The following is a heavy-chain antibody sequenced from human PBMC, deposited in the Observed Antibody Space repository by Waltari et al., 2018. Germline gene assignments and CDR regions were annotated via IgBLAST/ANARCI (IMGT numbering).Heavy chain of an antibody. CDR2: VRGRGGKK. J-gene: IGHJ1*01. V-gene: IGHV3-23*01. CDR3: ADTGHSRG. Sequence: EVQLLESGGGLVQPGGSLRLSCAASGFTFSSYAMSWVRQAPGEGAGWVFGVRGRGGKKYYANSVEGRFTISRDNSKNTLYLEMNSLRAEDTGVGYCADTGHSRGWGQGT. D-gene: IGHD6-19*01. CDR1: GFTFSSYA.